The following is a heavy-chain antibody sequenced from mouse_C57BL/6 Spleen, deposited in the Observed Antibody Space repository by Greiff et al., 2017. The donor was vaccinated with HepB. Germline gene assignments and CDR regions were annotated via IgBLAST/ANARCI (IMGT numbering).Heavy chain of an antibody. CDR2: IYPGDGDT. D-gene: IGHD1-1*01. V-gene: IGHV1-80*01. J-gene: IGHJ2*01. CDR1: GYAFSSYW. Sequence: VQLQQSGAELVKPGASVKISCKASGYAFSSYWMNWVKQRPGKGLEWIGQIYPGDGDTNYNGKFKGKATLTADKSSSTAYMQLSSLTSEDSAVYFCARKETTVPYYFDYWGQGTTLTVSS. CDR3: ARKETTVPYYFDY.